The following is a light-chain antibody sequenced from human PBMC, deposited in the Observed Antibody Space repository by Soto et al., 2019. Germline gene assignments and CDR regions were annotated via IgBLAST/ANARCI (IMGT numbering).Light chain of an antibody. V-gene: IGLV1-44*01. CDR2: SNN. CDR3: AAWDDSLNGSYV. J-gene: IGLJ1*01. Sequence: QSVLTQPPSASGTHGRRVTISCSESSSNIGSNTVNWYQQLPGTAPKLLIYSNNQRPSGVPDRFSGSKSGTSASLAISGLQSEDEADYYCAAWDDSLNGSYVFGTGTKVTVL. CDR1: SSNIGSNT.